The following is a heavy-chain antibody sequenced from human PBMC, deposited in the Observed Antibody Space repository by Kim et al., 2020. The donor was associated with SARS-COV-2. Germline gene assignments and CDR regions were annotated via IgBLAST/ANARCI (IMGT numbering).Heavy chain of an antibody. CDR3: AREMRTYYYDSSGYYPFDY. CDR2: ISAYNGNT. J-gene: IGHJ4*02. Sequence: ASVKVSCKASGYTFTSYGISWVRQAPGQGLEWMGWISAYNGNTNYAQKLQGRVTMTTDTSTSTAYMELRSLRSDDTAVYYCAREMRTYYYDSSGYYPFDYWGQGTLVTVSS. V-gene: IGHV1-18*01. CDR1: GYTFTSYG. D-gene: IGHD3-22*01.